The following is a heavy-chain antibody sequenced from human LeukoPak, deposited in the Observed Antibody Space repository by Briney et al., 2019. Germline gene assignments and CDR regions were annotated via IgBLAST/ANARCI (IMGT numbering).Heavy chain of an antibody. V-gene: IGHV3-21*01. J-gene: IGHJ6*03. CDR1: GFTFSSYS. CDR2: ISSSSSYI. Sequence: GSLRLSCAASGFTFSSYSMNWVRQAPGKGLEWVSSISSSSSYIYYADSVKSRFTISRDNAKNSLYLQMNSLRAEDTAVYYCARDHWYYYYYYYMDVWGKGTTVTISS. CDR3: ARDHWYYYYYYYMDV.